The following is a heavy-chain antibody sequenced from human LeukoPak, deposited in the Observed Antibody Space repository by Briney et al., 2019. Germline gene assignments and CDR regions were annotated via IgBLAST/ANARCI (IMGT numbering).Heavy chain of an antibody. CDR2: VSYSGTT. Sequence: PSETLSLTCSVSGGSISSYYWSWIRQPAGKGLEWLGCVSYSGTTKYSPSLKSRVTISVDTSKSQFSLKLSSVTAADTAVYYCARHDGSWHGAINLDSWGQGTLVTVSS. CDR1: GGSISSYY. D-gene: IGHD4-17*01. J-gene: IGHJ4*02. V-gene: IGHV4-59*08. CDR3: ARHDGSWHGAINLDS.